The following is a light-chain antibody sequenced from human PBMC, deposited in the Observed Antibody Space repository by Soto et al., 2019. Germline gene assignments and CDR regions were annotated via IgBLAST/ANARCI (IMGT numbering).Light chain of an antibody. CDR3: QQYNGYSRT. V-gene: IGKV1-5*01. CDR1: QSISPY. Sequence: DIQMTQSPSSLSASVGGRVTITCRASQSISPYLNWYQQKPGKAPNLLIYSASILESGVPSRFSGSGSGTEFTLTISSMQPDDFATFYCQQYNGYSRTFGQGTKV. J-gene: IGKJ1*01. CDR2: SAS.